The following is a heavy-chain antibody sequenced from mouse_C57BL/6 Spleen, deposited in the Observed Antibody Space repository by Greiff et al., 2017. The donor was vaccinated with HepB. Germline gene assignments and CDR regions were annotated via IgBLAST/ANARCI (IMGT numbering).Heavy chain of an antibody. D-gene: IGHD2-1*01. Sequence: VQLQESGAELVRPGTSVKVSCKASGYAFTNYLIEWVKQRPGQGLEWIGVINPGSGGTNYNEKFKGKATLTADKSSSTAYMQLSSLTSEDSAVYVCAYGNYGGNFDYWGQGTTLTVSS. J-gene: IGHJ2*01. V-gene: IGHV1-54*01. CDR1: GYAFTNYL. CDR3: AYGNYGGNFDY. CDR2: INPGSGGT.